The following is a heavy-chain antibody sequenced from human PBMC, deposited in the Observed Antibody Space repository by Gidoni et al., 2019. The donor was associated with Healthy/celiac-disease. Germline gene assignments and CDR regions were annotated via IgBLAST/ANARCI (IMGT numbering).Heavy chain of an antibody. J-gene: IGHJ4*02. V-gene: IGHV4-34*01. CDR3: ARGLKPVGATHFDY. Sequence: LSLKSRVTISVDTSKNQFSLKLSSVTAADTAVYYCARGLKPVGATHFDYWGQGTLVTVSS. D-gene: IGHD1-26*01.